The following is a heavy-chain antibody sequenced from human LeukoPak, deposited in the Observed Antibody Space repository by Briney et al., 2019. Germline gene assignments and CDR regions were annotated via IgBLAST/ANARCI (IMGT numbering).Heavy chain of an antibody. V-gene: IGHV4-31*03. Sequence: SETLSLTCTVSGGSISSGGYYWSWIRQHPGKGLEWIGYIYYSGSTYYNPSLKSRVTISVDTSKNQFSLKLSSVTAADTAVYYCARATDSSGSHDAFDIWGQGTMVTVSS. CDR3: ARATDSSGSHDAFDI. D-gene: IGHD3-22*01. CDR2: IYYSGST. J-gene: IGHJ3*02. CDR1: GGSISSGGYY.